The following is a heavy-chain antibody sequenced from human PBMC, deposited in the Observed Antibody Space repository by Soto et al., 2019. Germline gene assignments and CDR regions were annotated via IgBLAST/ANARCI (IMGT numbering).Heavy chain of an antibody. CDR1: GFIFNTYA. V-gene: IGHV3-23*01. J-gene: IGHJ6*03. D-gene: IGHD5-12*01. CDR3: AKGVRWLPYMDV. Sequence: GGSLRLSYAASGFIFNTYAMSWVRQAPGKGLEWVSVISYGGGTTYYADSVKGRFTISRDNSNNTLYLQMNSLRDEDTAVYYCAKGVRWLPYMDVWGKGTTVTVSS. CDR2: ISYGGGTT.